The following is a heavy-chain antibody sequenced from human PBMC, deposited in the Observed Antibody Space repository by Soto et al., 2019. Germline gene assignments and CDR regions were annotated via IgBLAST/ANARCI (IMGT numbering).Heavy chain of an antibody. CDR2: IIPIFGTT. CDR3: AGVSCTGTSCYENYYYGMDV. Sequence: GASVKVSCKASGGSFSRYAITCVRQAPGRGPEWMGGIIPIFGTTNYAQMFQGRVTITADKSTNTAYMELSSLISEDTAVYYCAGVSCTGTSCYENYYYGMDVWGQGTTVTVSS. D-gene: IGHD2-2*01. CDR1: GGSFSRYA. J-gene: IGHJ6*02. V-gene: IGHV1-69*06.